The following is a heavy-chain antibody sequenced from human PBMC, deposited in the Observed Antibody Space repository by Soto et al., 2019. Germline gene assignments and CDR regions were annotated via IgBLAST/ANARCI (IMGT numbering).Heavy chain of an antibody. V-gene: IGHV1-46*03. Sequence: ASVKVSCKASGYTFTSYYMHWVRQAPGQGLEWMGIINPSGGSTSYAQKFQGRVTMTRDTSTSTVYMELSSLRSEDTAVYYCARYCGGDCPSHPGFDDWGQGTRVTVSS. D-gene: IGHD2-21*02. J-gene: IGHJ4*02. CDR3: ARYCGGDCPSHPGFDD. CDR2: INPSGGST. CDR1: GYTFTSYY.